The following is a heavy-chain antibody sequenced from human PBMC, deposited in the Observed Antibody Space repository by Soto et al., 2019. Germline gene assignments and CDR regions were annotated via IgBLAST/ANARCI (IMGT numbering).Heavy chain of an antibody. CDR1: GFTFSSYA. D-gene: IGHD5-12*01. J-gene: IGHJ6*02. CDR2: ISYDGSNK. V-gene: IGHV3-30-3*01. CDR3: ARDLNIDGQWLRLLSLDYYYGMDV. Sequence: GGSVRLSCAASGFTFSSYAMHWVRQAPGKGLEWVAVISYDGSNKYYADSVKGRFTISRDNSKNTLYLQMNSLRAEDTAVYYCARDLNIDGQWLRLLSLDYYYGMDVWGQGTTVTVSS.